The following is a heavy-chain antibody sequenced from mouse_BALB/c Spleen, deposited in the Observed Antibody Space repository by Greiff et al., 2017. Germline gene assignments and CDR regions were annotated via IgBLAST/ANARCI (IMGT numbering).Heavy chain of an antibody. CDR1: GFNIKDTY. CDR3: ARDTTGSLDY. Sequence: EVQLVESGAELVKPGASVKLSCTASGFNIKDTYMHWVKQRPEQGLEWIGRIDPANGNTKYDPKFQGKATITADTSSNTAYLQLSSLTSEDTAVYYCARDTTGSLDYWGQGTTLTVSS. V-gene: IGHV14-3*02. D-gene: IGHD1-1*01. J-gene: IGHJ2*01. CDR2: IDPANGNT.